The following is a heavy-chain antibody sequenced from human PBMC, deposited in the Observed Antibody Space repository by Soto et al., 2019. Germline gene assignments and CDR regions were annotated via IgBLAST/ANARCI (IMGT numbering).Heavy chain of an antibody. CDR3: ARDRGRSCIGGTCPFDY. CDR2: ISTYDGNT. Sequence: QVQLVQSGAEVKNPGASVRVSCRASGYSFTIYGITWVRQAPGQGLEWMGWISTYDGNTNYAQNFQGRVSMARDTSTSTAYMELRSLGSDDTAVYYCARDRGRSCIGGTCPFDYWGQGTLVTVSS. V-gene: IGHV1-18*01. D-gene: IGHD2-15*01. J-gene: IGHJ4*02. CDR1: GYSFTIYG.